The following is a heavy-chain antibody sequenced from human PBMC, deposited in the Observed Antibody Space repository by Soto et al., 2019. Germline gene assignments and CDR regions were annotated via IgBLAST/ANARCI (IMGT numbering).Heavy chain of an antibody. CDR2: IYYSGST. D-gene: IGHD3-10*01. CDR1: GGSISSYY. J-gene: IGHJ4*02. Sequence: SETLSLTCTVSGGSISSYYWSWIRQPPGKGLEWIGYIYYSGSTNYNPSLKSRVTISVDTSKNQFSLKLSSVTAADTAVYYCARDTGFGELFFGYWGQGTLVTVSS. CDR3: ARDTGFGELFFGY. V-gene: IGHV4-59*01.